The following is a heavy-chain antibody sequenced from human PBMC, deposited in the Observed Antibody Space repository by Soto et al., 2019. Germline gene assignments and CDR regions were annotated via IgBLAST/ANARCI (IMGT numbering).Heavy chain of an antibody. Sequence: VLLVESGGGLVQPGRSLRLSCAVSGFNFGNYAMHWVRQAPGKGLEWVAAINWNSDKVAYAGSVLGRFTIFRDSAKNSLHLQMNDLTTEDTALYDCAKDKGGTPYYLDSWGQGILVTVSS. D-gene: IGHD6-25*01. CDR3: AKDKGGTPYYLDS. J-gene: IGHJ4*02. CDR1: GFNFGNYA. CDR2: INWNSDKV. V-gene: IGHV3-9*01.